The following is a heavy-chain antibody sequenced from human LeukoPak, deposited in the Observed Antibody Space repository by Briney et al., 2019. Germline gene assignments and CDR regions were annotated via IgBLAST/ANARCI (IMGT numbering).Heavy chain of an antibody. CDR3: ARPRLYSSSWYHAHATPDDAFDI. J-gene: IGHJ3*02. Sequence: ASVKVSCKASGYTFTGYYMHWVRQAPGQGLEWMGWINPNSGGTNYAQKFQGRVTMTRDTSISTAYMELSRLRSDDTAVYYCARPRLYSSSWYHAHATPDDAFDIWGQGTMVTVSS. V-gene: IGHV1-2*02. D-gene: IGHD6-13*01. CDR2: INPNSGGT. CDR1: GYTFTGYY.